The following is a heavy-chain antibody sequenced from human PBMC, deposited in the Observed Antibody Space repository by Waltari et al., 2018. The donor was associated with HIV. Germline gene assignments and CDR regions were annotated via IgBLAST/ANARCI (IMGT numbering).Heavy chain of an antibody. D-gene: IGHD6-6*01. Sequence: QVQLVQSGSELKKPGASVKVSCKASGYSITSHAINWVRQAPGQGLEWMGWINTDTWNPTYAPGFTGRVVFSLDSSVSTAYLQISSLKVDDTAVYYCARTLVTSRLVRFDPWGQGTLVTVSS. CDR1: GYSITSHA. J-gene: IGHJ5*02. CDR2: INTDTWNP. V-gene: IGHV7-4-1*02. CDR3: ARTLVTSRLVRFDP.